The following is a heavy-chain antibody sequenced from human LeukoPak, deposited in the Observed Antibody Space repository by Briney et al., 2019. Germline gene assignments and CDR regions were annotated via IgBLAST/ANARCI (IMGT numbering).Heavy chain of an antibody. CDR2: ISYDGSNK. J-gene: IGHJ3*02. CDR3: ARGGSWSGYYAFDI. V-gene: IGHV3-30-3*01. CDR1: GFTFSSYA. Sequence: GRSPRLSCAASGFTFSSYAMHWVRQAPGKGLEWVAVISYDGSNKYYADSVKGRFTISRDNSKNTLYLQMNSLRAEDTAVYYCARGGSWSGYYAFDIWGQGTMVTVSS. D-gene: IGHD3-3*01.